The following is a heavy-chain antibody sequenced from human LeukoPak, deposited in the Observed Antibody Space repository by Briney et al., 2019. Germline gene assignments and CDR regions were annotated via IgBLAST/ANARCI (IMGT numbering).Heavy chain of an antibody. CDR3: ARRRDGYNNYFDY. CDR2: IYYSGST. Sequence: SETLSLTCTVSGGSISSYYWSWIRQPPGKGLEWIGYIYYSGSTNYNPSLKSRVTISVDTSKNQFSLKLSSVTAADTAVYYCARRRDGYNNYFDYWGQGTLGTVSS. V-gene: IGHV4-59*08. J-gene: IGHJ4*02. CDR1: GGSISSYY. D-gene: IGHD5-24*01.